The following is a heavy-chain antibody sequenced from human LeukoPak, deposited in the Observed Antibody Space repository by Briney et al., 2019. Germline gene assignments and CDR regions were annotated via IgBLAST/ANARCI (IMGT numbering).Heavy chain of an antibody. CDR2: INPSGGST. CDR3: ARGGSLAVAPHLYYFDY. V-gene: IGHV1-46*01. J-gene: IGHJ4*02. Sequence: ASVKVSCKASGYTCIAYYIHWVRQAPGQGLERMGIINPSGGSTTYAQNFQGRVTMTRDTSTSAVYMELSSLRSEDTAVYYCARGGSLAVAPHLYYFDYWGQGTLVTVSS. CDR1: GYTCIAYY. D-gene: IGHD6-19*01.